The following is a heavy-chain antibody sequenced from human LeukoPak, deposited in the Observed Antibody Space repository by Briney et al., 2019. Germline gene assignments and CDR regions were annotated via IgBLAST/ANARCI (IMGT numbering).Heavy chain of an antibody. CDR1: GYTFTGYY. CDR2: INPNSGGT. V-gene: IGHV1-2*02. Sequence: ASVKVSCKASGYTFTGYYMHWVRQAPGQGLEWMGWINPNSGGTNYAQKFQGRDTMTRDTSISTAYMELSRLRSDDTAVYYCARGQRGFFGESRSFDYWGQGTLVTVSS. J-gene: IGHJ4*02. D-gene: IGHD3-10*01. CDR3: ARGQRGFFGESRSFDY.